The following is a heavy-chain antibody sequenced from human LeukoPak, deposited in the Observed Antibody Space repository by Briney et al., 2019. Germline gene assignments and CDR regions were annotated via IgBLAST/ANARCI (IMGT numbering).Heavy chain of an antibody. CDR2: INHSGST. V-gene: IGHV4-34*01. CDR1: GGSFSGYY. Sequence: SETLSLTCAVYGGSFSGYYWSWIRQPPGKGLEWIGEINHSGSTNSNPSLKSRVTISVDTSKNQFSLKLSSVTAADTAVYYCARALKATVTLVDYWGQGTLVTVSS. CDR3: ARALKATVTLVDY. J-gene: IGHJ4*02. D-gene: IGHD4-17*01.